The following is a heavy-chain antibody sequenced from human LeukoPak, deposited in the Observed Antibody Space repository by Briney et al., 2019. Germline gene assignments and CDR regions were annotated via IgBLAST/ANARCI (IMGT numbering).Heavy chain of an antibody. CDR1: GGTFSSYA. CDR3: ARVSPYSSGWYSGDY. CDR2: INPNSGGT. J-gene: IGHJ4*02. D-gene: IGHD6-19*01. Sequence: GASVKVSCKASGGTFSSYAISWVRQAPGQGLEWMGWINPNSGGTNYAQKFQGRVTMTRDTSISTAYMELSRLRSDDTAVYYCARVSPYSSGWYSGDYWGQGTLVTVSS. V-gene: IGHV1-2*02.